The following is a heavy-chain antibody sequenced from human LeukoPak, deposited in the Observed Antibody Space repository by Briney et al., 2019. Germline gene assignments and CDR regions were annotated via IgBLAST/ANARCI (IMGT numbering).Heavy chain of an antibody. CDR1: GFTFSTYW. CDR3: ARANHPTYYDSSGYYQDY. Sequence: GGSLRLSCAASGFTFSTYWMYWVRQAPGKGLVWVSRISSDGSGTSYADSVKGRFTISRDNAKNTLYLQMNSLRAEDTGVYYCARANHPTYYDSSGYYQDYWGQGTLVTVSS. V-gene: IGHV3-74*01. CDR2: ISSDGSGT. J-gene: IGHJ4*02. D-gene: IGHD3-22*01.